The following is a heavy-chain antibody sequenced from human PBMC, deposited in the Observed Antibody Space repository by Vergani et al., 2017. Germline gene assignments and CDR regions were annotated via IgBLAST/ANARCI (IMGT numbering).Heavy chain of an antibody. J-gene: IGHJ6*02. V-gene: IGHV1-69*01. D-gene: IGHD3-22*01. CDR1: GGTFSSYA. Sequence: QEQLVQSGAEVKKPGSSVKVSCRASGGTFSSYAISWVRQAPGQGLEWMGGIIPIFGTANYPQKFQGRVTITADESTSTAYMELSSLRSEDTAVYYCARDHVEGAYYYDSSGYYLYYYYGMDVWGQGTTVTVSS. CDR3: ARDHVEGAYYYDSSGYYLYYYYGMDV. CDR2: IIPIFGTA.